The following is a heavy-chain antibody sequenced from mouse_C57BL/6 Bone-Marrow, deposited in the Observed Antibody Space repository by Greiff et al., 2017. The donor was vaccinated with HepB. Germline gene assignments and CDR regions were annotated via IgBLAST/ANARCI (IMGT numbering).Heavy chain of an antibody. V-gene: IGHV1-81*01. CDR2: IYPRSGNT. CDR3: AKDSSGSWFAY. Sequence: VQLQQSGAELARPGASVKLSCKASGYTFTSYGISWVKQRTGQGLEWIGEIYPRSGNTYYNEKFKGKATLTADKSSSTAYMELRSLTSEDSAVYFCAKDSSGSWFAYWGQGTLVTVSA. D-gene: IGHD3-2*02. J-gene: IGHJ3*01. CDR1: GYTFTSYG.